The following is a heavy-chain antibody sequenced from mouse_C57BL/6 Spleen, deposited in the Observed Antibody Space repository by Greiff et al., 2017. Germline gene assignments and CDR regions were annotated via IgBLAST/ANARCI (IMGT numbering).Heavy chain of an antibody. D-gene: IGHD2-12*01. V-gene: IGHV1-53*01. Sequence: VQLQQPGTELVKPGASVKLSCKASGSTFPRCWMHWVKQRPGQGLEWIGNINPSHGGTNSNEKFKSKATLTVDKSSNTDYMQLSTESSEVSAVYYCARSLLLYIAYWGTGTLGTVSA. CDR3: ARSLLLYIAY. CDR1: GSTFPRCW. CDR2: INPSHGGT. J-gene: IGHJ3*01.